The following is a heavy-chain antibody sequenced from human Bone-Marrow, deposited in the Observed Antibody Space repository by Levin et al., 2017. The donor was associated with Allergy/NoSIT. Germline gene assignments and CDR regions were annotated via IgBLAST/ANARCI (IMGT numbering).Heavy chain of an antibody. CDR1: GGSVSSGGYY. Sequence: SQTLSLTCTVSGGSVSSGGYYWSWIRQHPGKGLEWIGYIYYSGCTYYNPSLKSRVTISVDTSKNQFSLKLTSVTAADTAVYYCSRSNDYGDYRKWFDPWGQGTLVTVSS. J-gene: IGHJ5*02. CDR2: IYYSGCT. V-gene: IGHV4-31*03. D-gene: IGHD4-17*01. CDR3: SRSNDYGDYRKWFDP.